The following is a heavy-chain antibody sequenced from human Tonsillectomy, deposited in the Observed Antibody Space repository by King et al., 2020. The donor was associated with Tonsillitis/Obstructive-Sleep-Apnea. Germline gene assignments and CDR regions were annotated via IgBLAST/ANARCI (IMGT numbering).Heavy chain of an antibody. J-gene: IGHJ6*03. D-gene: IGHD1-26*01. V-gene: IGHV4-59*01. CDR1: GGSISSYY. CDR3: AGGSNLAYYYYYMDV. CDR2: IYYSGST. Sequence: QLQESGPGLVKPSETLSLTCTVSGGSISSYYWSWIRQPPGKGLEWIGYIYYSGSTNYNPSLKSRVTVSVDTSKNQFSLKLSSVTAADTAVYYFAGGSNLAYYYYYMDVWGKGTTVTVS.